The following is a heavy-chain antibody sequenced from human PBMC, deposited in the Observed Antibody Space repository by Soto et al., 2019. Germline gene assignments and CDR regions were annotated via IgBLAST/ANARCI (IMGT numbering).Heavy chain of an antibody. CDR3: AREQWFGERSPTSYYGMDV. Sequence: GASVKVSCKASWYTFSSYGISWVRQAPGQGREWMGWISAYNGNTNYAQKLQGRVTMTTDTSTSTAYMELRSLRSDDTAVYYCAREQWFGERSPTSYYGMDVWGQGTTVTVSS. CDR1: WYTFSSYG. D-gene: IGHD3-10*01. CDR2: ISAYNGNT. V-gene: IGHV1-18*01. J-gene: IGHJ6*02.